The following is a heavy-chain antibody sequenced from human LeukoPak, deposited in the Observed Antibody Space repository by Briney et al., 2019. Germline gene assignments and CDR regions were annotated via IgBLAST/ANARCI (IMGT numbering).Heavy chain of an antibody. J-gene: IGHJ4*02. CDR3: ARANYYGSGSYYNLIDY. CDR1: GGTFSSYA. Sequence: SVKASCKASGGTFSSYAISWVRQAPGQGLEWMGGIIPIFGTANYAQKFQGRVTITADESTSTAYMELSSLRSEDTAVYYCARANYYGSGSYYNLIDYWGQGTLVTVSS. CDR2: IIPIFGTA. D-gene: IGHD3-10*01. V-gene: IGHV1-69*13.